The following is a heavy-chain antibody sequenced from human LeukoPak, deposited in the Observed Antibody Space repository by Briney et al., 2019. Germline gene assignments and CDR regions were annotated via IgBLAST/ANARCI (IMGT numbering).Heavy chain of an antibody. D-gene: IGHD2/OR15-2a*01. V-gene: IGHV4-59*02. CDR2: LSYTGKT. Sequence: PSETLSLTCVVSGASVSSSHWNWIRQLPGKRLEWIGCLSYTGKTDYNPSRTRRVAISLGTSKNQVSLKLRSVTAADTAVYYCSEGYFEPFAHWGQGILVTVSS. J-gene: IGHJ4*02. CDR3: SEGYFEPFAH. CDR1: GASVSSSH.